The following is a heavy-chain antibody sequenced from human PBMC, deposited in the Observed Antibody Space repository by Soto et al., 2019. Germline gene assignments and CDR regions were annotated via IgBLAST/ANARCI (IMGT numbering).Heavy chain of an antibody. CDR3: AKDRGRSWYMRGYDFGY. J-gene: IGHJ4*02. V-gene: IGHV3-30*18. Sequence: QVQLVESGGGLGQPGRSLRLSCAASGFTFSSYGMHWVRQAPGKGLEWVAAISYDGSNKYYADSVKGRFTISRDNSKNTLYLQMNSLRDEDTGVYYCAKDRGRSWYMRGYDFGYWGQGNLGTVSS. CDR1: GFTFSSYG. CDR2: ISYDGSNK. D-gene: IGHD6-13*01.